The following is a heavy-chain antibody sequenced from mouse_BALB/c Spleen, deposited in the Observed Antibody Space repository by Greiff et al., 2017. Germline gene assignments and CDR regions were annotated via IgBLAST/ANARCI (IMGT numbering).Heavy chain of an antibody. J-gene: IGHJ4*01. D-gene: IGHD2-2*01. CDR1: GYTFTSYY. Sequence: QVQLQQSGAELVKPGASVKLSCKASGYTFTSYYMYWVKQRPGQGLEWIGEINPSNGGTNFNEKFKSKATLTVDKSSSTAYMQLSSLTSEDSAVYYCTRAGVYYGYDGYAMGYRGQGKSDTASS. V-gene: IGHV1S81*02. CDR2: INPSNGGT. CDR3: TRAGVYYGYDGYAMGY.